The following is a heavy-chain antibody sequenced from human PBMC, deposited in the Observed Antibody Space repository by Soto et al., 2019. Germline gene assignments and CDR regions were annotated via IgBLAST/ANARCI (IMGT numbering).Heavy chain of an antibody. J-gene: IGHJ4*02. CDR1: GYTFTSYG. V-gene: IGHV1-18*01. CDR2: ISAYNGNT. D-gene: IGHD6-13*01. CDR3: ARITSIAAAVTTTSFDY. Sequence: ASVKLSCNASGYTFTSYGIRWVRQAPGQGLEWMGWISAYNGNTNYAQNLQGRVTMTTDTSTSTAYMELRSLRSDDTAVYYCARITSIAAAVTTTSFDYWGQGTLVTVSS.